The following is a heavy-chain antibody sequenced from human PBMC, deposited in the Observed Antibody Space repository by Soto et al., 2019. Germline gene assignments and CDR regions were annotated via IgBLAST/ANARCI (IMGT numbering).Heavy chain of an antibody. V-gene: IGHV3-30-3*01. CDR1: GFNFSNDA. CDR3: ARDPPGYCSGGSCYGFDY. D-gene: IGHD2-15*01. J-gene: IGHJ4*02. Sequence: QVQLVEAGGGVVQPGRSLRLSCAASGFNFSNDAMHWVRQAPGKGLEWVAFISYEGSNKYYRDSVKGRFTISRDYSKNTLYLQMNSLRAEDTAVYYCARDPPGYCSGGSCYGFDYWGRGTLVTVSS. CDR2: ISYEGSNK.